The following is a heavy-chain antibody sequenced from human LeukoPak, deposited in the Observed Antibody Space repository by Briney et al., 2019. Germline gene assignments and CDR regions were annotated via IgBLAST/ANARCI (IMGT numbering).Heavy chain of an antibody. Sequence: PSETLSLTCTVSGGSISGSSYYWGWIRQPPGKELEYIGRIYYSGNTYYNPSLESRVTISVDTSKNQSSLNLSSVTAADTAVYYCARPGYSNSIDYWGQGTLVTVSS. CDR3: ARPGYSNSIDY. D-gene: IGHD4-11*01. V-gene: IGHV4-39*01. CDR1: GGSISGSSYY. CDR2: IYYSGNT. J-gene: IGHJ4*02.